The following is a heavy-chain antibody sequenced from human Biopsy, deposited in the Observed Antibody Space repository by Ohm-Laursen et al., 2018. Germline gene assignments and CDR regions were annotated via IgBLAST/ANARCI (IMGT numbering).Heavy chain of an antibody. D-gene: IGHD1-26*01. Sequence: SVKVSCNASGYPFITYGISWVRQAPGQGLEWMGGIIPMFGTANYAQMFQGRVTISADESTSTSYMELSSLTTEDTAIYYCARGPHSGSHSCFDYWGRGTLVTVSS. CDR3: ARGPHSGSHSCFDY. CDR1: GYPFITYG. CDR2: IIPMFGTA. V-gene: IGHV1-69*13. J-gene: IGHJ4*02.